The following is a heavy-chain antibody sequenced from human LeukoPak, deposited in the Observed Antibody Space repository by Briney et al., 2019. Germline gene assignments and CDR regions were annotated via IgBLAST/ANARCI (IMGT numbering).Heavy chain of an antibody. CDR3: ARDRRVGSGWYGGYGH. V-gene: IGHV1-2*06. CDR1: GYTFTGYY. D-gene: IGHD6-19*01. CDR2: INPNSGGT. J-gene: IGHJ5*02. Sequence: ASVKVSCKASGYTFTGYYMHWVRQAPGQGLEWMGRINPNSGGTNYAQKFQGRVTMTRDTSISTAYMELSRLRSDDTAVYYCARDRRVGSGWYGGYGHWGQGTLVTVSS.